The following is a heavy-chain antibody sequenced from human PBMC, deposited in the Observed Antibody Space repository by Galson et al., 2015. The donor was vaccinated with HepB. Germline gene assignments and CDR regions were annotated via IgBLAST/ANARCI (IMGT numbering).Heavy chain of an antibody. CDR2: FDPEDGET. V-gene: IGHV1-24*01. CDR3: ARDLRAFDI. J-gene: IGHJ3*02. Sequence: VSGHTLTELSMHWVRQAPGKGLEWMGGFDPEDGETVYAQKFQGRVTMNEDTSTDTAYMELSSLRSEDTAVYYCARDLRAFDIWGQGTMVTVS. CDR1: GHTLTELS.